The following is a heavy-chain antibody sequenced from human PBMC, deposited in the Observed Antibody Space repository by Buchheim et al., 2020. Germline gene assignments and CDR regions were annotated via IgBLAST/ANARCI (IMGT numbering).Heavy chain of an antibody. CDR1: GGSISSYY. CDR3: ARDRSYGDLSRKGAYYYYGMDV. V-gene: IGHV4-59*06. D-gene: IGHD4-17*01. Sequence: QVQLQESGPGLVKPSETLSLTCTVSGGSISSYYWSWIRQHPGKGLEWIGYIYYSGSTYYNPSLKSRVTISVDTSKNQFSLKLSSVTAADTAVYYCARDRSYGDLSRKGAYYYYGMDVWGQGTT. J-gene: IGHJ6*02. CDR2: IYYSGST.